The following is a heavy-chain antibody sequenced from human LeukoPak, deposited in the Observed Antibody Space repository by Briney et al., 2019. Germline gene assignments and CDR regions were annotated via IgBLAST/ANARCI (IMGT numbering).Heavy chain of an antibody. V-gene: IGHV1-46*01. D-gene: IGHD3-10*01. CDR2: INPSGGST. Sequence: ASVKVSCKASGYAFTSYYMHWVRQAPGQGLEWMGIINPSGGSTSYAQKFQGRVTMTRDTSTSTVYMELSSLRSEDTAVYYCARIGEGEAFDIWGQGTMVTVSS. J-gene: IGHJ3*02. CDR1: GYAFTSYY. CDR3: ARIGEGEAFDI.